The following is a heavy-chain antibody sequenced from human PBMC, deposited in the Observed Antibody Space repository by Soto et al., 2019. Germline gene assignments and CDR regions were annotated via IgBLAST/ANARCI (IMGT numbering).Heavy chain of an antibody. CDR2: INSDGSST. CDR1: GFTFSSYW. J-gene: IGHJ6*02. V-gene: IGHV3-74*01. Sequence: GGSLRLSCAASGFTFSSYWMHWVRQAPGKGLVWVSRINSDGSSTSYADSVKGRFTISRDNAKNTLYLQMNSLRAEDTAVYYCARSMVRGVSPCYYGMDVWGQGTTVTVSS. D-gene: IGHD3-10*01. CDR3: ARSMVRGVSPCYYGMDV.